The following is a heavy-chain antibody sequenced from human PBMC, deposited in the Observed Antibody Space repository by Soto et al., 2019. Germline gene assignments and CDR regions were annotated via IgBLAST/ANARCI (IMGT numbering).Heavy chain of an antibody. Sequence: GGSLRLSCAASGLTVSSNYMSWVRQAPGKGLEWVSVIYSGGSTYYADSVKGRFTISRDNSKNTLYLQMNSLRAEDTAVYYCARDSRYYGMDVWGQGTTVTVSS. V-gene: IGHV3-53*01. J-gene: IGHJ6*02. CDR3: ARDSRYYGMDV. CDR1: GLTVSSNY. CDR2: IYSGGST.